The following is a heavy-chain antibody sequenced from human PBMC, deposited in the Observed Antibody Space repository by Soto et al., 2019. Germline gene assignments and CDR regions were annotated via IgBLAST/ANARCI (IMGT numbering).Heavy chain of an antibody. V-gene: IGHV3-15*07. D-gene: IGHD3-22*01. J-gene: IGHJ4*01. CDR3: HTDALFPMTLIRFAI. Sequence: QGKGLEWVGRIKSKTDGGTTDFAAPVKGRFAISRDDSRDMVYMQMNSLKTEDTAVYYCHTDALFPMTLIRFAIWVHGTLVTV. CDR2: IKSKTDGGTT.